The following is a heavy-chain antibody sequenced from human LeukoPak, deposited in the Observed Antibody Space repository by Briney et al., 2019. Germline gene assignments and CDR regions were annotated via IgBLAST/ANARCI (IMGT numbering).Heavy chain of an antibody. D-gene: IGHD6-19*01. V-gene: IGHV1-18*04. Sequence: ASVKVSCKASGYTFTSYGISWVRQAPGQGLEWMGWISAYNGNTNYAQKLQGRVTMTTDTSTSTAYMELRSLRSDDTAVYYCARDISEQWLVPSYYYYGMDVWGKGTTVTVSS. J-gene: IGHJ6*04. CDR3: ARDISEQWLVPSYYYYGMDV. CDR2: ISAYNGNT. CDR1: GYTFTSYG.